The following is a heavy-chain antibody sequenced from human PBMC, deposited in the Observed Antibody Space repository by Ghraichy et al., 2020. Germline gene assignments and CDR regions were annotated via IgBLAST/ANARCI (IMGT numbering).Heavy chain of an antibody. V-gene: IGHV1-18*04. D-gene: IGHD6-19*01. CDR3: ARYGSGRGAPYYFDY. J-gene: IGHJ4*02. CDR2: ISAYNGNT. Sequence: ASVKVSCKASGYTFTSYGISWVRQAPGQGLEWMGWISAYNGNTNYAQKLQGRVTMTTDTSTSTAYMELRSLRSDDTAVYYCARYGSGRGAPYYFDYWGQGTLVTVSS. CDR1: GYTFTSYG.